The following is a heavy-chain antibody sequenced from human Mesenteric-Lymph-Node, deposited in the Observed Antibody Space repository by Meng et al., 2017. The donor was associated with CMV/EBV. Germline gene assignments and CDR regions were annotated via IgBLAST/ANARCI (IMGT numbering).Heavy chain of an antibody. CDR2: ISSSSSYI. CDR3: ARDRSIAARRSWFDP. Sequence: GGSLRLSCAASGFTFSSYSMNWVRQAPGKGLEWVSSISSSSSYIYYADSVKGRFTISRDNAKNSLYLQMNSLRAEDTAVYYCARDRSIAARRSWFDPWGQGTLVTVSS. J-gene: IGHJ5*02. D-gene: IGHD6-6*01. V-gene: IGHV3-21*01. CDR1: GFTFSSYS.